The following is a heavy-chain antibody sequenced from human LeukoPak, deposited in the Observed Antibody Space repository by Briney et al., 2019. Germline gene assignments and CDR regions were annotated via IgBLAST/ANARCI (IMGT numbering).Heavy chain of an antibody. D-gene: IGHD3-10*01. CDR3: RCYYGSGSYYKIPLDY. CDR1: GFTFSSYS. V-gene: IGHV3-21*04. Sequence: GGSLRLSCAAPGFTFSSYSTNWVRQAPGKGLERVSSISSSSSYIYYADSVKGRFTISRDNAKNSLYLQMNSLRAEDTAVYYCRCYYGSGSYYKIPLDYWGQGTLVTVSS. CDR2: ISSSSSYI. J-gene: IGHJ4*02.